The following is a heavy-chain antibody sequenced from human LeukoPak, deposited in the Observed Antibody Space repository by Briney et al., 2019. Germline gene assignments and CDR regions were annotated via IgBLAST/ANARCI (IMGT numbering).Heavy chain of an antibody. D-gene: IGHD3-10*01. Sequence: GGSLRLSCAASGFTFSSYGMHWVRQAPGKGLEWVVIIWSDGSNQYYADSVKGRFTISKNTFKNTVYLQMNSLRAEDTAVYYCAKDYRSGAFDYWGQGTLVTVSS. V-gene: IGHV3-33*06. J-gene: IGHJ4*02. CDR1: GFTFSSYG. CDR2: IWSDGSNQ. CDR3: AKDYRSGAFDY.